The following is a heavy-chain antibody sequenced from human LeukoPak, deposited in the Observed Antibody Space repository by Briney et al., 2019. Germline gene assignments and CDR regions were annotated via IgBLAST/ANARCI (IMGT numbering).Heavy chain of an antibody. CDR3: AKGYCSSTSCYPDWFDP. Sequence: GGSLRLSCAASGFTFSGYWMHWVRQAPGKGLVWVSRINTDGSSTSYADSVKGRFTISRDNAKNTLYLQMNSLRAEDTAVYYCAKGYCSSTSCYPDWFDPWGQGTLVTVSS. D-gene: IGHD2-2*01. V-gene: IGHV3-74*01. CDR1: GFTFSGYW. CDR2: INTDGSST. J-gene: IGHJ5*02.